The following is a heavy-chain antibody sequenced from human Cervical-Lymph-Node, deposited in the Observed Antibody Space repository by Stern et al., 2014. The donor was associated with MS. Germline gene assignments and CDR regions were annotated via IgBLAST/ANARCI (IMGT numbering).Heavy chain of an antibody. CDR1: GGTFNTYA. CDR2: IIPIFGAA. Sequence: QVQLGQSGAKVKKPGSSVKVSCKASGGTFNTYAISWVRQAPGQGLEWMGGIIPIFGAADYPQNFQGRVTITADESTGTAYMELNSLRSEDTAVYYCARSMIASTNYHYYYGMDVWGLGTTVTVSS. J-gene: IGHJ6*02. CDR3: ARSMIASTNYHYYYGMDV. D-gene: IGHD2-21*01. V-gene: IGHV1-69*01.